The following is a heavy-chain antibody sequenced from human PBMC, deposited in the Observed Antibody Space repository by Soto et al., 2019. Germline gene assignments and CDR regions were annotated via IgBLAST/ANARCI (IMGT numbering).Heavy chain of an antibody. CDR2: ISTSGGST. CDR3: ARDGLGAYTYGSYYFDY. D-gene: IGHD5-18*01. CDR1: GFTFSNYA. Sequence: EVQLLESGGGLVQPGGSLRLSCAASGFTFSNYAMSWVRQAPGKGLEWVSTISTSGGSTYSADSVKGRFTISRDNSKNTLYLQMNSLRAKDTAVYYCARDGLGAYTYGSYYFDYWGQGTLVTVSS. J-gene: IGHJ4*02. V-gene: IGHV3-23*01.